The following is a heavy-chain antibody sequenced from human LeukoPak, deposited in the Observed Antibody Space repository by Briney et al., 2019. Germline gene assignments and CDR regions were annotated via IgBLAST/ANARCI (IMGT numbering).Heavy chain of an antibody. V-gene: IGHV3-30-3*01. Sequence: GGSLRLSCAVSGFTFGNYFMQWVRQPPDKGLEWVADIANDGSHTFYVASVKGRFTISRDNSKNTLYLQMNSLRVEDTAVYFCARERQDTIIHSGAFAIWGQGTMVTVSS. CDR1: GFTFGNYF. D-gene: IGHD3-10*01. CDR3: ARERQDTIIHSGAFAI. CDR2: IANDGSHT. J-gene: IGHJ3*02.